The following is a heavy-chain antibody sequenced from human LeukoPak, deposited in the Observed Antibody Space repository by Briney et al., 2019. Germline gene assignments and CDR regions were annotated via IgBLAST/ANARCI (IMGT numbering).Heavy chain of an antibody. CDR1: GYTFNSYN. D-gene: IGHD5-18*01. V-gene: IGHV1-18*01. J-gene: IGHJ4*02. CDR2: ISDYNGNT. Sequence: ASVKVSCKTSGYTFNSYNIHWVRQAPGQGLEWMGWISDYNGNTEYAQKFQARVTMTTDTSTSTAYMELRSLRFDDTAVYYRARGVGIQLWFGYFDYWGQGTLVTVSS. CDR3: ARGVGIQLWFGYFDY.